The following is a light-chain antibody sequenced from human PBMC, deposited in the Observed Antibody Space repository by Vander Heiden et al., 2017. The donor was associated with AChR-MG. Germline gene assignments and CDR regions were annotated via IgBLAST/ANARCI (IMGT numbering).Light chain of an antibody. Sequence: EVVLTQSPGPLSLSPGERATLSCRASQSVSSNYLAWFQQKPGQAPRLLISGVSFRATGIPDRFSGSGSGTDFTLTISRLEPEDFAVYYCQQYGGSPPYTFGQGTKLEIK. J-gene: IGKJ2*01. CDR2: GVS. CDR1: QSVSSNY. V-gene: IGKV3-20*01. CDR3: QQYGGSPPYT.